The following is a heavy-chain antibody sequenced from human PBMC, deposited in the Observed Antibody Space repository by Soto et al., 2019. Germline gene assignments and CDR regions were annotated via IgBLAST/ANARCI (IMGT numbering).Heavy chain of an antibody. CDR3: ARKQARFFYEIDY. V-gene: IGHV4-31*03. J-gene: IGHJ4*02. CDR2: IDGSGYT. D-gene: IGHD3-3*01. CDR1: CGSISTGGYY. Sequence: SETLSLTCTVSCGSISTGGYYWSWIRQYPGKGLEWLGYIDGSGYTFYNPSLQSRLTLSMHTSKNQFSLKLSSATAADTSVYLCARKQARFFYEIDYWGQGTLVTVSS.